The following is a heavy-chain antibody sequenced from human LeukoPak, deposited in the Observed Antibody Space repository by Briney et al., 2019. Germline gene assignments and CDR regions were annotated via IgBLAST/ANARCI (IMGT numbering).Heavy chain of an antibody. CDR2: ISDSGGNT. D-gene: IGHD6-13*01. CDR3: AKGKIGAGGPFDY. CDR1: GFIFSSYA. J-gene: IGHJ4*02. Sequence: GGSLRLSCAASGFIFSSYAMSWVRQAPGKGLEWVSGISDSGGNTYYPDSLKGRFTISRDNSKNTLYLQMNSLRAEDTAVYYCAKGKIGAGGPFDYWGQGTLVTVSS. V-gene: IGHV3-23*01.